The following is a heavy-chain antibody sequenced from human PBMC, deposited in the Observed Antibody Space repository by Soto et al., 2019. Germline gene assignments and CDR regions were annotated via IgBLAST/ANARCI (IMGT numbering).Heavy chain of an antibody. D-gene: IGHD6-19*01. CDR1: GVTCISYS. CDR3: ASHSSGWYGENWFDP. J-gene: IGHJ5*02. CDR2: ISSSSSYI. V-gene: IGHV3-21*01. Sequence: GGSLRLSCAASGVTCISYSMNWVRQATGKGLEWVSSISSSSSYIYYADSVKGRFTISRDNAKNSLYLQMNSPRAEDTAVYYCASHSSGWYGENWFDPWGQGTLVTVSS.